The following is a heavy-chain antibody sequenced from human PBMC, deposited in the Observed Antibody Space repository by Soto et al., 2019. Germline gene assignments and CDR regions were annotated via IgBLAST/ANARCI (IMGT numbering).Heavy chain of an antibody. CDR3: ARAGPDFGDQIDY. V-gene: IGHV1-69*12. J-gene: IGHJ4*02. CDR1: GGTFSSYA. CDR2: IIVIFGTA. Sequence: QVQLVQSGAEVKKPGSSVKVSCKASGGTFSSYAISWVRQAPGQGLEWMGGIIVIFGTANYAQKFRGRVTITADEPTSTAYMELSSLRSEDTAVYYCARAGPDFGDQIDYWGQGTLVTVSS. D-gene: IGHD4-17*01.